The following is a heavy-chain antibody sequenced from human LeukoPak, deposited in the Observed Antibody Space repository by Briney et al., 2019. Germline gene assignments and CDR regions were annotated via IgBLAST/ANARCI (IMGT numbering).Heavy chain of an antibody. J-gene: IGHJ4*02. CDR1: GFTFTSSA. V-gene: IGHV1-58*02. D-gene: IGHD3-22*01. Sequence: SVKVSCKASGFTFTSSAMQWVRQARGQRLEWIGWIVGGSGNTNYAQKFQERVTITRDMSTSTAYMELSSLRSEDTAVYYCAADYYYDSSGYFPPGGYWGQGTLVTVSS. CDR2: IVGGSGNT. CDR3: AADYYYDSSGYFPPGGY.